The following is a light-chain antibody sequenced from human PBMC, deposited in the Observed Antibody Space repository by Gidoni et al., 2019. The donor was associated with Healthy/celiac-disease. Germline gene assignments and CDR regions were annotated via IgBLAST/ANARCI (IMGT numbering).Light chain of an antibody. CDR1: QLFSSSY. J-gene: IGKJ1*01. CDR3: QQYGSSPRT. V-gene: IGKV3-20*01. CDR2: GAS. Sequence: DIVLTHSLGTLSLSPGERATLSCRASQLFSSSYLAWYQQKPAQAPRLLICGASTRATAIPDWFSGSGARTYFTLTISRLEPEDVAEYYSQQYGSSPRTFXQXTKVEIK.